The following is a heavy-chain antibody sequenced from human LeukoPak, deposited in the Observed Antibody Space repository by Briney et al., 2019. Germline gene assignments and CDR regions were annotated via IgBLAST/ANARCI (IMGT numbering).Heavy chain of an antibody. J-gene: IGHJ4*02. CDR2: INPNSGGT. Sequence: LGASVKVSCKASGYTFTGYYMHWVRQAPGQGLEWMGWINPNSGGTNYAQKFQGRVTMTRDTSISTAYMELSRLRSDDTAVYYCARDLAYYDILTGYCHWGQGTLVTVSS. CDR3: ARDLAYYDILTGYCH. CDR1: GYTFTGYY. D-gene: IGHD3-9*01. V-gene: IGHV1-2*03.